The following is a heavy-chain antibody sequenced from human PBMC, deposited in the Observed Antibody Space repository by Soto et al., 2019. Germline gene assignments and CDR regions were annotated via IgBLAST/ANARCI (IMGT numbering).Heavy chain of an antibody. CDR1: GFTFTSSA. J-gene: IGHJ2*01. V-gene: IGHV1-58*01. D-gene: IGHD3-22*01. CDR2: IVVGSGNT. Sequence: GASLKVSCKASGFTFTSSAVQWVRQARGQRLEWIGWIVVGSGNTNYAQKFQERVTITRDMSTSTAYMELSSLRSEDTAVYYCAAVYYDSSGSPLDWYFDLWGRGTLVTVSS. CDR3: AAVYYDSSGSPLDWYFDL.